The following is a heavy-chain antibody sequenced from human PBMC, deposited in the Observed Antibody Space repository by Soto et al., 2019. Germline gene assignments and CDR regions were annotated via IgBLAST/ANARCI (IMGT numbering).Heavy chain of an antibody. V-gene: IGHV1-69*13. CDR1: GGTFSSYA. D-gene: IGHD3-10*01. CDR2: IIPIFGTA. CDR3: ARDRLWSSRRGYYYYGMDV. Sequence: ASVKVSCKASGGTFSSYAISWVRQAPGQGLEWMGGIIPIFGTANYAQKFQGRVTITADESTSTAYMELSSLRSEDTAVYYCARDRLWSSRRGYYYYGMDVWGQGTTVTVSS. J-gene: IGHJ6*02.